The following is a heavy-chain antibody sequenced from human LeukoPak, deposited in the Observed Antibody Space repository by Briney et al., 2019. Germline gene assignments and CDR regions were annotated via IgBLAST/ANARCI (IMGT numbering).Heavy chain of an antibody. CDR2: IYTSGST. Sequence: SETLSLTCTVSGGSISSGSYFWNWIRQLAGKGLEWIGRIYTSGSTDYNPSLKSRVTISLDTSKNQFSLKLSSVTAADTAVYYCARGGYYDSSVSRDAFDISGQGKMVTVSS. V-gene: IGHV4-61*02. CDR1: GGSISSGSYF. CDR3: ARGGYYDSSVSRDAFDI. D-gene: IGHD3-22*01. J-gene: IGHJ3*02.